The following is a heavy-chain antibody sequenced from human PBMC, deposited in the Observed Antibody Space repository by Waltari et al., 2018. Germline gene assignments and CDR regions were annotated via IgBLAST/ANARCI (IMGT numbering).Heavy chain of an antibody. CDR1: GSSISSGPD. V-gene: IGHV4-38-2*01. J-gene: IGHJ5*02. CDR3: ARFPSNEEMWGGWFDP. CDR2: IYYTLAT. D-gene: IGHD1-26*01. Sequence: QVQVQESGPGLVKPSETLPLPCAVPGSSISSGPDWAWTRHHPGKGLAWIGTIYYTLATYYNPSLKSRVTISVDASKNQFSLKVTSVTAADTAVYYCARFPSNEEMWGGWFDPWGQGTLVTVSS.